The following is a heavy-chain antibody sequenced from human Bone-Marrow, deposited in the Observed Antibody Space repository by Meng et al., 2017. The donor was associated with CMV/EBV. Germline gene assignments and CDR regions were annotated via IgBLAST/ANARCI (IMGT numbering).Heavy chain of an antibody. D-gene: IGHD5-24*01. V-gene: IGHV3-33*01. CDR3: ASTLDQMATTVYFDY. CDR1: GVTFSSYG. J-gene: IGHJ4*02. Sequence: GESLKISCAASGVTFSSYGMHWVRQAPGKGLEWVAAIWHDGSNKYYADSVKGRFTISRDNSKNTLYLQMNSLRAEDTAVYYCASTLDQMATTVYFDYWGQGTLVTVSS. CDR2: IWHDGSNK.